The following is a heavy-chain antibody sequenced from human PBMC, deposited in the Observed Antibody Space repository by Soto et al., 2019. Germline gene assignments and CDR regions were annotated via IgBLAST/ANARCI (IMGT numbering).Heavy chain of an antibody. CDR1: GYTFTSYY. CDR2: INPSGGST. J-gene: IGHJ5*02. V-gene: IGHV1-46*03. D-gene: IGHD2-2*01. Sequence: GASVKVSCKASGYTFTSYYMHWVRQAPGQGLEWMGIINPSGGSTSYAQKFQGRVTMTRDTSTSTVYMELSSLRSEDTAVYYCAREPSGYCSSTSCPAPWGQGTLVTVSS. CDR3: AREPSGYCSSTSCPAP.